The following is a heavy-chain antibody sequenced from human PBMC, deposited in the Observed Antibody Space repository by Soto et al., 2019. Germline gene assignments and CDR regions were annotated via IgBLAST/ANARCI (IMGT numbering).Heavy chain of an antibody. CDR3: AKAPDFGDGVADY. V-gene: IGHV1-2*02. D-gene: IGHD4-17*01. Sequence: QVQLVQSGAEVKKPGASVRVSCQASGYSFTYYYIHWVRQAPGQGFEWMGWINTNTGGTDYAQKFQGRVTMTRDTSITTIYLNLSGLRTDDSATYYCAKAPDFGDGVADYWGPGTLVTVSS. CDR2: INTNTGGT. CDR1: GYSFTYYY. J-gene: IGHJ4*02.